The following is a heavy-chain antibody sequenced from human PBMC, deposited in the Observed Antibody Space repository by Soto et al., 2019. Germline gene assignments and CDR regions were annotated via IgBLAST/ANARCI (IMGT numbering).Heavy chain of an antibody. CDR3: VKAGVGGAAGRGFFYYYYGRDF. CDR1: GFTFSSYA. CDR2: ISSNGGST. V-gene: IGHV3-64D*08. J-gene: IGHJ6*02. D-gene: IGHD6-13*01. Sequence: GGSLRLSCSASGFTFSSYAMHWVRQAPGKGLEYVSAISSNGGSTYYADSVKGRFTISRDNSKNTLYLQMSSLRAEDTAVYYCVKAGVGGAAGRGFFYYYYGRDFWGQGTTVTVSS.